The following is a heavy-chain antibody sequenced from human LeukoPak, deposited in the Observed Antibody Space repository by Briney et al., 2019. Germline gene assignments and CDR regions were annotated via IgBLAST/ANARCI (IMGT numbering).Heavy chain of an antibody. Sequence: SGGSLRLSCAASGFTFSSYAMSWVRQAPGKGLEWVSPISGNGRSTYYADSVKGRFTISRDNPKNTLYLQMNSLRAEDTAIYYCAKDFGGYVAYFDYWGQGTLVTVSS. J-gene: IGHJ4*02. CDR1: GFTFSSYA. CDR2: ISGNGRST. CDR3: AKDFGGYVAYFDY. D-gene: IGHD5-12*01. V-gene: IGHV3-23*01.